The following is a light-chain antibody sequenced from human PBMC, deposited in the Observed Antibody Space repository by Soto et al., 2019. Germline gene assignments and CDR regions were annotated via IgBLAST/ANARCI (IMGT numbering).Light chain of an antibody. J-gene: IGKJ1*01. CDR3: QQYNNWPGT. V-gene: IGKV3-15*01. CDR1: QSVSSK. CDR2: GAS. Sequence: EIVLTQSPGTLSVSPGERATLSCRASQSVSSKLDWYQQKPGQAPRLLFYGASTGATGIPARFSGSGSETELTLSISSLQSEDFEVYYCQQYNNWPGTFGQGTKVQIK.